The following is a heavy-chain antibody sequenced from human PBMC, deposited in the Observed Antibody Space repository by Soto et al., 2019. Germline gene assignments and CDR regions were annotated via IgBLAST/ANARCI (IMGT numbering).Heavy chain of an antibody. D-gene: IGHD3-22*01. J-gene: IGHJ3*02. CDR3: ARGYYDSSGYYLSYAFDI. Sequence: ASVKVSCKASGYTFTSYGISGVRQAPGQGLEWMGWISAYNGNTNYAQKLQGRVTMTTDTSTSTAYMELRSLRSDDTAVYYCARGYYDSSGYYLSYAFDIWGQGTMVTVSS. CDR2: ISAYNGNT. V-gene: IGHV1-18*01. CDR1: GYTFTSYG.